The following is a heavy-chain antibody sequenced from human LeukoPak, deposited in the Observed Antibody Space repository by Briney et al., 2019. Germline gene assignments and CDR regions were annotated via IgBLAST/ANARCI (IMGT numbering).Heavy chain of an antibody. Sequence: SETLSLTCTVSGGSISSSSYYWGWIRQPPGKGLEWIGYNYSGSTYYNPSLKSRVTISVDTSRNQFSLKLNSVTAADTALYYCARHDYGDNFDYWGQGTLVTVSS. CDR3: ARHDYGDNFDY. V-gene: IGHV4-39*01. D-gene: IGHD4-17*01. CDR2: NYSGST. CDR1: GGSISSSSYY. J-gene: IGHJ4*02.